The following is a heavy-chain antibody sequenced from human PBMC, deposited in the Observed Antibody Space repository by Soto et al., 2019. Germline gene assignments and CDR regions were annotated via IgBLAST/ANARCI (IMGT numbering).Heavy chain of an antibody. J-gene: IGHJ6*02. V-gene: IGHV3-30*04. CDR2: ISFDGSNK. D-gene: IGHD3-22*01. CDR1: GFTFSYYP. CDR3: ARVPGDMVVILYIYPRDGREPLSDVDV. Sequence: QMQLVESGGGAVQPGRSLRLSCAASGFTFSYYPMHWVRQAPGKGLEWVAVISFDGSNKYYADSVKGRFTISRDNSKNTLYLQTNSLRGEDTAVYYCARVPGDMVVILYIYPRDGREPLSDVDVWGQGTTVTVSS.